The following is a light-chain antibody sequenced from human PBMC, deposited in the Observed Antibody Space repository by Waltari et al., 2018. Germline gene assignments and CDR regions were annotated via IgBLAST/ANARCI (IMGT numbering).Light chain of an antibody. CDR1: QGINSC. CDR3: QQANRFPLT. Sequence: TCRASQGINSCLVWYQQKPGKAPKLLIYDASSLQTGVPSRFSGSESGTDFTLTISSLQPEDFATYYCQQANRFPLTFGGGTKVELK. J-gene: IGKJ4*01. V-gene: IGKV1-12*01. CDR2: DAS.